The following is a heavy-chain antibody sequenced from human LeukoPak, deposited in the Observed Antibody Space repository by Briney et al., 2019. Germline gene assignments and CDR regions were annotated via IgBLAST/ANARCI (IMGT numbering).Heavy chain of an antibody. D-gene: IGHD6-6*01. V-gene: IGHV3-23*01. J-gene: IGHJ4*02. Sequence: SCKASGGTFSSYAMSWVRQAPGKGLEWVSAISGSGGSTYYADSVKGRVTISRDNSKNTLYLQMNSLRAEDTAVYYCAKDGRARTDYWGQGTLVTVSS. CDR2: ISGSGGST. CDR3: AKDGRARTDY. CDR1: GGTFSSYA.